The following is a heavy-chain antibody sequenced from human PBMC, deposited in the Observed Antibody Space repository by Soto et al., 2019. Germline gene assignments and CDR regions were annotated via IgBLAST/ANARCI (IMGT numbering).Heavy chain of an antibody. D-gene: IGHD3-10*01. V-gene: IGHV3-7*02. J-gene: IGHJ4*02. CDR1: GFTFSSYW. CDR2: IKQDGSEK. CDR3: ARANYYGSPGDFDY. Sequence: GGSLRLSCAASGFTFSSYWMSWVRQAPGKGLEWVANIKQDGSEKYYVDSVKGRFTISRDNAKNSLYLQMNSLRAEDTAVYYCARANYYGSPGDFDYWGQGTLVTVSS.